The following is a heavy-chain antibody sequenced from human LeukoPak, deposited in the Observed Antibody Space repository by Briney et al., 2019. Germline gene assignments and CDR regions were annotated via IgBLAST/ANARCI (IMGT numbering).Heavy chain of an antibody. CDR3: ARALDTAMVTGFDP. CDR1: GFTVSTNY. CDR2: IYSGGST. V-gene: IGHV3-53*01. J-gene: IGHJ5*02. Sequence: PGGSLRLSCAASGFTVSTNYMSWVRQAPGKGLEWVSVIYSGGSTYYADSVKGRFTISRDNSKNTLYLQMNSLRAEDTAVYYCARALDTAMVTGFDPWGQGTLVTVSS. D-gene: IGHD5-18*01.